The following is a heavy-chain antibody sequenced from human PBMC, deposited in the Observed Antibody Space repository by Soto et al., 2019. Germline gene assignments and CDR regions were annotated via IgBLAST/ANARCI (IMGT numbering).Heavy chain of an antibody. CDR3: APDPATLAVDAPNWFDT. J-gene: IGHJ5*02. V-gene: IGHV3-30-3*01. Sequence: PGGSLRLSCAASGFTFSSYAMHWVRQAPGEGLEWVAVISYDGSNKYYADSVKGRFTISRDNSKNTLYLQMNSLRAEDTAVYYCAPDPATLAVDAPNWFDTWGQGTLVTVSS. D-gene: IGHD6-19*01. CDR1: GFTFSSYA. CDR2: ISYDGSNK.